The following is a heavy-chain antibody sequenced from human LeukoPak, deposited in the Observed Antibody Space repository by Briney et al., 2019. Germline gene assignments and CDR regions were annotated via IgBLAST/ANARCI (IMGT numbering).Heavy chain of an antibody. D-gene: IGHD3-10*01. CDR1: GGTFSSYA. Sequence: SVKVSCKASGGTFSSYAISWMRQAPGQGLEWMGGIIPIFGTANYAQKFQGRVTITADESTSTAYMELCSLRSEDTAVYYCAREGRERGYYYMDVWGKGTTVTVSS. CDR2: IIPIFGTA. V-gene: IGHV1-69*13. J-gene: IGHJ6*03. CDR3: AREGRERGYYYMDV.